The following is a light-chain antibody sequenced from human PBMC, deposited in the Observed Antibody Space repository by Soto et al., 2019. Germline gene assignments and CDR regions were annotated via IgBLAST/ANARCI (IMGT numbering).Light chain of an antibody. CDR1: QSVSSN. J-gene: IGKJ5*01. CDR3: QQYGSSPIT. Sequence: EIVLTQSPGTLSLSPGERAPLSCRASQSVSSNLAWYQQKPGQAPRLLIYGASSRATGIPDRFSGSGSGTDFTLTISRLEPEDFALYYCQQYGSSPITFGQGTRLEIK. CDR2: GAS. V-gene: IGKV3-20*01.